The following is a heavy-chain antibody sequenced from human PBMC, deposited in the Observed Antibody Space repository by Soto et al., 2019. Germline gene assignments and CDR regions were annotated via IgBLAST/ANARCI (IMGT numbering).Heavy chain of an antibody. V-gene: IGHV4-30-2*01. Sequence: SETLSLTCAVSGGSISSGGYSCNWIRQPPGKGLEWIGYIYHSGSTYYNPSLKSRVTISVDRSKNQFSLKLNSVTAADTAVYYCARGVTTVTTFDYWGQGTLVTVSS. D-gene: IGHD4-17*01. J-gene: IGHJ4*02. CDR1: GGSISSGGYS. CDR2: IYHSGST. CDR3: ARGVTTVTTFDY.